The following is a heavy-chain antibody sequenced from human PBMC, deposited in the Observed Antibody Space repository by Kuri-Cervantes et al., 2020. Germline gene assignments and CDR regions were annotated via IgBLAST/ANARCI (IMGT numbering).Heavy chain of an antibody. CDR2: INPSGGST. Sequence: ASVKVSCKASGYTFTNYYIHWVRQAPGQGLEWMGIINPSGGSTYYADSVKGRFTISRDDSKNTLYLQMNSLRAEDTAVYYCAKDSSSSWSGYYYYYYGMDVWGQGTTVTVSS. J-gene: IGHJ6*02. CDR3: AKDSSSSWSGYYYYYYGMDV. V-gene: IGHV1-46*04. CDR1: GYTFTNYY. D-gene: IGHD6-13*01.